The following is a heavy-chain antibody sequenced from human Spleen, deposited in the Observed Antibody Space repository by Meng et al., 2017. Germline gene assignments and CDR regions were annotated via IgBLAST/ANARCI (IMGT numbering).Heavy chain of an antibody. J-gene: IGHJ4*02. CDR2: IHPSGNA. V-gene: IGHV1-18*01. CDR3: VKHSSDWSLDS. CDR1: GYIFSEFG. Sequence: QVQLVQSGVEVKEPGASVRISCKTSGYIFSEFGLQWVRQAPGQGLEWMGWIHPSGNANYAQKFQGRVTMTTDTSTTTAYMELRSLRSDDSALYYCVKHSSDWSLDSWGQGTLVTVSS. D-gene: IGHD6-19*01.